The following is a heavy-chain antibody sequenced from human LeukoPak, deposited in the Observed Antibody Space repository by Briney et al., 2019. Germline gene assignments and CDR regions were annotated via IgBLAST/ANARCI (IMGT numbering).Heavy chain of an antibody. J-gene: IGHJ3*02. CDR2: VYYTGST. D-gene: IGHD4-11*01. V-gene: IGHV4-39*01. Sequence: PSETLSLTCTVSGDSIHSSVYYWGWVRQPPGKRLEWIGNVYYTGSTFYNPSLESRVTISVDTYKNQFSLKLSSMTAADTAVYFCARHSGPVIPDGLDIWGQGTMVTVSS. CDR3: ARHSGPVIPDGLDI. CDR1: GDSIHSSVYY.